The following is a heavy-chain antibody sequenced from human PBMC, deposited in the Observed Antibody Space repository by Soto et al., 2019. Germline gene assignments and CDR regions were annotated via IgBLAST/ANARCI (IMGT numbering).Heavy chain of an antibody. V-gene: IGHV6-1*01. CDR1: GYSVSSNSAA. CDR2: TYYRSKWYN. CDR3: AGPASSGYYRSFY. Sequence: SQTLSLTCAISGYSVSSNSAAWNWIRQSPSRGLEWLGRTYYRSKWYNDYAVSVKSRITINPDTSKNQFSLQLNSVTPEDTAVYYCAGPASSGYYRSFYWGQGTLVTVSS. J-gene: IGHJ4*02. D-gene: IGHD3-22*01.